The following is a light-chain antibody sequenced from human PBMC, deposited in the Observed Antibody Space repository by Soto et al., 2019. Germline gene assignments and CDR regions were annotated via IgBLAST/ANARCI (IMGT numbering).Light chain of an antibody. J-gene: IGKJ1*01. CDR3: LQVYSFSRT. Sequence: DIQMTQSPSAMSASVGDRVTITCRASQGIGNYLAWFQQKPGKVPKYLIQAASSLQGGVPSTFSGSGSGTDFTLTINTLHPEDFATYYCLQVYSFSRTFGQGTKVDIK. V-gene: IGKV1-17*03. CDR1: QGIGNY. CDR2: AAS.